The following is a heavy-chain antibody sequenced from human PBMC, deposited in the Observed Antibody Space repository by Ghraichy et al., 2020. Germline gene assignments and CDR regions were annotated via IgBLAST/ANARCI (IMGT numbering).Heavy chain of an antibody. CDR3: ARDFDNGYKIQVSA. V-gene: IGHV1-18*01. CDR1: GYTFTSYG. D-gene: IGHD5-24*01. J-gene: IGHJ4*02. Sequence: ASVKVSCKASGYTFTSYGISWVRQAPGQGLEWMGWISAYNGNTNYAQKLQGRVTMTTDTSTSTAYMELRSLRSDDTAVYYCARDFDNGYKIQVSAWGQGTLVTVSS. CDR2: ISAYNGNT.